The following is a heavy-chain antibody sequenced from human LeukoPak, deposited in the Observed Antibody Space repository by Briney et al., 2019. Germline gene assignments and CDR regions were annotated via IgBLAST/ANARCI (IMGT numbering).Heavy chain of an antibody. J-gene: IGHJ5*02. D-gene: IGHD6-6*01. CDR3: ARETSTLEYSSYGAFQDWFDP. CDR2: INPNSGGT. V-gene: IGHV1-2*02. CDR1: GYTFTDYY. Sequence: ASVKVSCKASGYTFTDYYIHWVRQVPGQGLEWMGWINPNSGGTNYAQKFQGRVTMTRDTSISTAYMELSRLRSDDTAVYYCARETSTLEYSSYGAFQDWFDPWGQGTLVTVSS.